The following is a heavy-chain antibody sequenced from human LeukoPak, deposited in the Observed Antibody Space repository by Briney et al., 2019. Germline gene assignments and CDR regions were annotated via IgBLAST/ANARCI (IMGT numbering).Heavy chain of an antibody. Sequence: GGSLRLSCAASGFNFSSYAMTWVRQAPGKGLEWVSAISSGGGSTYYADSVKGRFTISRGNSKNTLYLQMNSLRAEDTALYYCAKRAGSTWDFDYWGQGTLVTVSS. V-gene: IGHV3-23*01. CDR2: ISSGGGST. CDR1: GFNFSSYA. CDR3: AKRAGSTWDFDY. D-gene: IGHD6-6*01. J-gene: IGHJ4*02.